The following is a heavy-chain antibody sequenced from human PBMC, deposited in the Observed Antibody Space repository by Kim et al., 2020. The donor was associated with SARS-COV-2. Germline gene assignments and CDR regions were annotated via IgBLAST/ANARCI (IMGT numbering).Heavy chain of an antibody. D-gene: IGHD2-2*02. Sequence: SRFSFNNTPMHWDRQAPGKWRKWVTFISYDGSNEFYAKSVKGRFTISRDNSKNTLYVQMNSLRSEDTAIYYCARDYCSSNSCYIDVW. V-gene: IGHV3-30-3*01. CDR3: ARDYCSSNSCYIDV. CDR2: ISYDGSNE. CDR1: RFSFNNTP. J-gene: IGHJ3*01.